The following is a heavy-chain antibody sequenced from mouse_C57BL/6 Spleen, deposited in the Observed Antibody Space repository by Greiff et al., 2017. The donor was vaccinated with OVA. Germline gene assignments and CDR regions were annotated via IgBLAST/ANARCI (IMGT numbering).Heavy chain of an antibody. Sequence: EVKLEESGGGLVQPGGSMKLSCAASGFTFSDAWMDWVRQSPEKGLEWVAEIRNKANNHATYYAESVKGRFTISRDDSKSSVYLQMNSLRAEDTGIYYCTFITTVVATKSWFAYWGQGTLVTVSA. D-gene: IGHD1-1*01. V-gene: IGHV6-6*01. CDR3: TFITTVVATKSWFAY. CDR2: IRNKANNHAT. J-gene: IGHJ3*01. CDR1: GFTFSDAW.